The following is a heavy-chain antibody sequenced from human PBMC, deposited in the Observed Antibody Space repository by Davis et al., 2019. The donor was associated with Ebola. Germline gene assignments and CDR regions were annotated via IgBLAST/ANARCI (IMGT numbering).Heavy chain of an antibody. CDR2: ISGSGDTI. J-gene: IGHJ3*02. V-gene: IGHV3-11*01. D-gene: IGHD2-8*01. CDR3: AKDQFQRNGIHDPFDI. Sequence: PGGSLRLSCVGSGFTLSTFYMNWIRQAPGKPLEWVSYISGSGDTIYYADSVKGRFTTSRDNARNSLFLQMNSLRDDDTAVYYCAKDQFQRNGIHDPFDIWGQGTMVTVSS. CDR1: GFTLSTFY.